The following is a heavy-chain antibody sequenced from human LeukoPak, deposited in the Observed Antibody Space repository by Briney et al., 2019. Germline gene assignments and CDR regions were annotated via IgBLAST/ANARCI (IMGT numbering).Heavy chain of an antibody. J-gene: IGHJ4*02. V-gene: IGHV3-30*02. CDR2: IRYDGSNK. CDR1: GFTFSSYG. D-gene: IGHD5-24*01. Sequence: GGSLRLSCAASGFTFSSYGMHWVRQAPGKGLEWVAFIRYDGSNKYYADSVKGRFTISRDNSKNTLYLQMNSLRAEDTAVYYCARDKRWLQLGGAYYFDYWGQGTLVTVSS. CDR3: ARDKRWLQLGGAYYFDY.